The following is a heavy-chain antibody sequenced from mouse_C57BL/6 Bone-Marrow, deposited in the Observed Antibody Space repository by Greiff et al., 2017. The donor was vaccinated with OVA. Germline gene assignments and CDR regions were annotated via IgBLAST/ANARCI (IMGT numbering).Heavy chain of an antibody. D-gene: IGHD2-3*01. V-gene: IGHV1-19*01. J-gene: IGHJ3*01. CDR2: INPYNGGT. CDR1: GYTFTDYY. Sequence: VQLQQSGPVLVKPGASVKMSCKASGYTFTDYYMNWVKQSHGKSLEWIGVINPYNGGTSYNQQFKGKATLPVDKAPSTAYMERNSLTSEDSAVYYCAREGWSFSYWGQGTLVTVSA. CDR3: AREGWSFSY.